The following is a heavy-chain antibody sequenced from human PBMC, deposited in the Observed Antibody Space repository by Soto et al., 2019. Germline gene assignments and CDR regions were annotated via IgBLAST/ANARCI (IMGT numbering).Heavy chain of an antibody. Sequence: PSETLSLTCTVSGDSISGTNWWSWVRQPPGKGLEWIGEIYHTGSTNYNPSLKSPVTISVDKSKNQFSLKLSSVSSADTAVYYCARLPALGSNSYGGTFDIWAEGHWSPS. CDR3: ARLPALGSNSYGGTFDI. J-gene: IGHJ3*02. CDR1: GDSISGTNW. CDR2: IYHTGST. D-gene: IGHD6-13*01. V-gene: IGHV4-4*02.